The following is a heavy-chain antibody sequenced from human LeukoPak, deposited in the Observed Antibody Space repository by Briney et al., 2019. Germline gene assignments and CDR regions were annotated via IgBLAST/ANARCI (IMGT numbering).Heavy chain of an antibody. D-gene: IGHD7-27*01. V-gene: IGHV4-34*01. J-gene: IGHJ4*02. CDR1: GGSFSGYY. CDR3: ARLTRGGVDY. Sequence: SETLSLTRAVYGGSFSGYYWSWIRQPPGKGLEWIGEINHSGSTNYNPSLKGRVTISVDTSKNQFSLKLSSVTAADTAVYYCARLTRGGVDYWGQGTLVTVSS. CDR2: INHSGST.